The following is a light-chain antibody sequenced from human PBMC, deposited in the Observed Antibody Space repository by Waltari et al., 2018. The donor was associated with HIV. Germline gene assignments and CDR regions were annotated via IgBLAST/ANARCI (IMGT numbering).Light chain of an antibody. CDR1: SSDVGGYNY. CDR3: SSYTSSSWV. J-gene: IGLJ3*02. Sequence: QSALTQPASVSGSPGQAITISCTGTSSDVGGYNYLSWYQQHPGKAPKLMIYDVSNRPSGVSNRFSGSKSGNTASLTISGLQAEDEADYYCSSYTSSSWVFGGGTKLTVL. CDR2: DVS. V-gene: IGLV2-14*03.